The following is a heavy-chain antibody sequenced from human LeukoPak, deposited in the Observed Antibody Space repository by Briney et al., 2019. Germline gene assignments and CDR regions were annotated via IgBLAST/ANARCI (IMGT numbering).Heavy chain of an antibody. D-gene: IGHD2-15*01. J-gene: IGHJ4*02. CDR2: IIPIFGTA. CDR1: GGTFSSYA. Sequence: GASVKVSCKASGGTFSSYAISWVRQAPGQGLEWMGGIIPIFGTANYAQKFQGRVTITADESTSTAYMGLSSLRSEDTAVYYCARESQSLGYCSGGSCRAKIFDYWGQGTLVTVSS. V-gene: IGHV1-69*13. CDR3: ARESQSLGYCSGGSCRAKIFDY.